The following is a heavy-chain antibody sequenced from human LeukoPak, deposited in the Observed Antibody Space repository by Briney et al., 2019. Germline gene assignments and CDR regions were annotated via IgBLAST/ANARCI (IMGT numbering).Heavy chain of an antibody. J-gene: IGHJ5*02. D-gene: IGHD6-19*01. CDR3: ARIEYSSGWYPS. Sequence: ASVKVSCKASVYTFTGYYMHWVRQAPGQGLEWMGWINPNSGGTNYAQKFQGRVTMTRDTSISTAYMELSRLRSDDTAVYYCARIEYSSGWYPSWGQETLVTVAS. CDR2: INPNSGGT. CDR1: VYTFTGYY. V-gene: IGHV1-2*02.